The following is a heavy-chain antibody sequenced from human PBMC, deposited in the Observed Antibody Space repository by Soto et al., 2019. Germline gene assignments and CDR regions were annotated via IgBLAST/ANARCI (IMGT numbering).Heavy chain of an antibody. CDR3: ARGSGDVVVVAATTGNWFDP. J-gene: IGHJ5*02. Sequence: PSETLSLTCTVSGGSVSSGSYCWSWIRQPPGKGLEWIGYIYYSGSTNYNPSLKSRVTISVDTSKNQFSLKLSSVTAADTAVYYCARGSGDVVVVAATTGNWFDPWGQGTLVTVSS. CDR1: GGSVSSGSYC. V-gene: IGHV4-61*01. D-gene: IGHD2-15*01. CDR2: IYYSGST.